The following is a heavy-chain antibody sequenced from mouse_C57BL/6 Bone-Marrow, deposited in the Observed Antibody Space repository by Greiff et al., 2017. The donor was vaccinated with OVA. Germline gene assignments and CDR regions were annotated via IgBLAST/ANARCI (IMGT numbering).Heavy chain of an antibody. D-gene: IGHD1-1*01. J-gene: IGHJ4*01. Sequence: EVKLQESGGGLVKPGGSLKLSCAASGFTFSSYAMSWVRQTPEKRLEWVATISDGGSYTYYPDNVKGRFTISRDNAKNNLYLQMSHLKSEDTAMYYCASHYYGSSYYYAMDYWGQGTSVTVSS. CDR3: ASHYYGSSYYYAMDY. CDR1: GFTFSSYA. V-gene: IGHV5-4*03. CDR2: ISDGGSYT.